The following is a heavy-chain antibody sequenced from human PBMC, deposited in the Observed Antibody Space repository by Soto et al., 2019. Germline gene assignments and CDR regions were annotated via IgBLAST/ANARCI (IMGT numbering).Heavy chain of an antibody. D-gene: IGHD2-2*01. CDR2: IIPYNFYT. CDR1: GYTFNTYG. CDR3: ARWHCSSTSCPSNASDI. Sequence: ASVKVSCKTSGYTFNTYGISLVRQAPVHVLELIVWIIPYNFYTNYSQKLQGRFTITTYTSTITSYIELMILISDYTAVYYCARWHCSSTSCPSNASDIWGQGTMVTVSS. V-gene: IGHV1-18*01. J-gene: IGHJ3*02.